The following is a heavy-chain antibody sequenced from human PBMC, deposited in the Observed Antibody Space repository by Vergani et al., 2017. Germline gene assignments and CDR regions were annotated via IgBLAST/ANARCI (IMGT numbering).Heavy chain of an antibody. CDR2: IYYSGST. V-gene: IGHV4-31*03. CDR3: ARDSSSSWSLNWFDP. J-gene: IGHJ5*02. D-gene: IGHD6-13*01. CDR1: GGSISSGGYY. Sequence: QVQLQESGPGLVKPSQTLSLTCTVSGGSISSGGYYWSWIRQHPGKGLEWIGYIYYSGSTYYNPSLKSRVTISVDTSKNQFSLKLSSVTAADTAVYYCARDSSSSWSLNWFDPWGQGTLVTVFS.